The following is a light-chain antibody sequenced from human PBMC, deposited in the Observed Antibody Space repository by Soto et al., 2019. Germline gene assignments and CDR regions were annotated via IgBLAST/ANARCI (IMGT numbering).Light chain of an antibody. V-gene: IGKV1-33*01. J-gene: IGKJ3*01. CDR3: KQYVTIPFFT. CDR1: QDISNY. CDR2: DAS. Sequence: DIPMTQSPSSLSASVGDRVTITCQASQDISNYLNWYQQKPGKAPKLLIYDASNLDTGVPSTFSGSGSGTHFTYAISSLRPEDIGTYYCKQYVTIPFFTFGPGNKVDIK.